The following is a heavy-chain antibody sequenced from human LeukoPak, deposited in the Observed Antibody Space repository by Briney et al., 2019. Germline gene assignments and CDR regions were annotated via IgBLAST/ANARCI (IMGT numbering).Heavy chain of an antibody. Sequence: GGSPRLSCAASGFTFSSYWMSWVRQAPGKGLEWVANIKQDGSEKYYVDSVKGRFTISRDNAKNSLYLQMNSLRAEDTAVYYCARDISSGWSEFDYWGQGTLVTVSS. D-gene: IGHD6-19*01. CDR3: ARDISSGWSEFDY. CDR2: IKQDGSEK. CDR1: GFTFSSYW. V-gene: IGHV3-7*01. J-gene: IGHJ4*02.